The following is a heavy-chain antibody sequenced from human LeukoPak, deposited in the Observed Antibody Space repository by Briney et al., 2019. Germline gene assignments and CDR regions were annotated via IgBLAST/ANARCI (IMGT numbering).Heavy chain of an antibody. CDR3: ARVALTIFGVVINPTYFDY. V-gene: IGHV3-30*02. J-gene: IGHJ4*02. Sequence: GGSLRLSCGASGFIFDTYDMHWVRQAPGKGLEWVAFIRSDGYHTYYADSVKGRFTISRDNAKNSLYLQMNSLRAEDTALYYCARVALTIFGVVINPTYFDYWGQGTLVTVSS. CDR2: IRSDGYHT. CDR1: GFIFDTYD. D-gene: IGHD3-3*01.